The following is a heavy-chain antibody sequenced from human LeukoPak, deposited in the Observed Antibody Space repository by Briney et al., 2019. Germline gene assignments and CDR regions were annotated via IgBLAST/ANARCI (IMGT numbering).Heavy chain of an antibody. V-gene: IGHV1-69*05. D-gene: IGHD3-9*01. CDR1: GGTFSSYA. CDR2: IIPIFGTA. CDR3: ARGRAYYDILTGHAFDY. J-gene: IGHJ4*02. Sequence: GASVKVSCKASGGTFSSYAISWVRQAPGQGLEWMGRIIPIFGTANYAQKFQGRVTHTTDESTSTAYMELSSVRSEDTAVYYCARGRAYYDILTGHAFDYWGQGTLVTVSS.